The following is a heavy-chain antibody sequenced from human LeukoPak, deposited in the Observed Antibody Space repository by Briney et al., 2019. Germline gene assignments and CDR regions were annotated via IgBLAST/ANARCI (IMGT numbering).Heavy chain of an antibody. CDR1: GFTFSRYT. CDR3: ARGQYYYVS. Sequence: GGSLRLSCAGSGFTFSRYTFNWVRQAPGRGLEWVSAISGDSKYIYYTDSVKGRFTISRDNARNSVYLQMNSLGVEDTAVYYCARGQYYYVSWGQGILVTVSS. CDR2: ISGDSKYI. J-gene: IGHJ4*02. D-gene: IGHD4-11*01. V-gene: IGHV3-21*01.